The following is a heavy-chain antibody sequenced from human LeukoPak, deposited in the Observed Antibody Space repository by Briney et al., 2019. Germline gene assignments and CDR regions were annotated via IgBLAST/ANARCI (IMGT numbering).Heavy chain of an antibody. D-gene: IGHD1-7*01. Sequence: GESLKISCKGSGYSFTSYWIGWVRPMPGKGLEWMGIIYPGDSDTRYSPSFQGQVTISADKSISTAYLQWSSLKASDTAMYYCARQGTTFDYYYGMDVWGKGTTVTVSS. CDR3: ARQGTTFDYYYGMDV. CDR2: IYPGDSDT. CDR1: GYSFTSYW. V-gene: IGHV5-51*01. J-gene: IGHJ6*04.